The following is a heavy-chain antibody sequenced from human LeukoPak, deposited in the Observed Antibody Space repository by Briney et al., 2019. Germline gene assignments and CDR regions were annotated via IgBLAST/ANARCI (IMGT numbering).Heavy chain of an antibody. D-gene: IGHD3-22*01. V-gene: IGHV3-48*04. CDR2: ISGSSSNI. CDR3: AREQPDSSGYYSIDY. J-gene: IGHJ4*02. CDR1: GFTFSSYT. Sequence: GGSLRLSCEASGFTFSSYTMNWVRQAPGKGLEWISYISGSSSNIYYADSVKGRFTISRDNAKNSLYLQMNSLRAEDTAVYCCAREQPDSSGYYSIDYWGQGTLVTVSS.